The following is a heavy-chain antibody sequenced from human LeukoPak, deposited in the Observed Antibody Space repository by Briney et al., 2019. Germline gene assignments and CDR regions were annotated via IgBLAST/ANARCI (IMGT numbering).Heavy chain of an antibody. CDR1: GYSISRSYY. CDR3: ARWYSSSGYFDY. D-gene: IGHD6-13*01. Sequence: SETLSLTCAVSGYSISRSYYWGWIRQPPGKGLEWIGSMYHSGDTYYNPSLKGRVTISVDTSKNQFSLKLTSVTAADTAVYYCARWYSSSGYFDYWGQGTLVTVSS. V-gene: IGHV4-38-2*01. J-gene: IGHJ4*02. CDR2: MYHSGDT.